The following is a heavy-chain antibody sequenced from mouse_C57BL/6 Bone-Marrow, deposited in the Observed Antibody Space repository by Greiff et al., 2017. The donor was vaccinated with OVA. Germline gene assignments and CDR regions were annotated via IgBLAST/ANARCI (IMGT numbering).Heavy chain of an antibody. CDR2: INPNYGTT. CDR1: GYSFTDYN. V-gene: IGHV1-39*01. D-gene: IGHD3-2*02. CDR3: ARWDSSGYVGYYAMDY. Sequence: EVKLQESGPELVKPGASVKISCKASGYSFTDYNMNWVKQSNGKSLEWIGVINPNYGTTSYNQKFKGKATLTVDQSSSTAYMQLNSLTSEDSAVYYCARWDSSGYVGYYAMDYWGQGTSVTVSS. J-gene: IGHJ4*01.